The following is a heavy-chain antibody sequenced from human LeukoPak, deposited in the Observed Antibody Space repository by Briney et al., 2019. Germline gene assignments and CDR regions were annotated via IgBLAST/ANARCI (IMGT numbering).Heavy chain of an antibody. CDR3: AKDWRYDYGSGTNFDY. D-gene: IGHD3-10*01. CDR1: GFTFDDYA. CDR2: ISWNSGSI. V-gene: IGHV3-9*01. J-gene: IGHJ4*02. Sequence: ETGRSLRLSCAASGFTFDDYAMHWVRQAPGKGLEWVSGISWNSGSIGYADSVKGRFTISRDNAKNSLYLQMNSLRAEDTALYYCAKDWRYDYGSGTNFDYWGQGTLVTVSS.